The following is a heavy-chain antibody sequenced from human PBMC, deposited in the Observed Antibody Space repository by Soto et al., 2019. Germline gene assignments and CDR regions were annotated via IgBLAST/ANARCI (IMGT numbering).Heavy chain of an antibody. CDR1: GGSISSGCYS. Sequence: PSETQSLTCAVSGGSISSGCYSWSWIRQPPGKGLEWIGYIYHSGSTYYNPSLKSRVTISVDRSKNQFSLKLSSVTAADTAVYYCARGAPVRFDPWGQGTLVTVSS. CDR2: IYHSGST. D-gene: IGHD2-8*01. J-gene: IGHJ5*02. V-gene: IGHV4-30-2*01. CDR3: ARGAPVRFDP.